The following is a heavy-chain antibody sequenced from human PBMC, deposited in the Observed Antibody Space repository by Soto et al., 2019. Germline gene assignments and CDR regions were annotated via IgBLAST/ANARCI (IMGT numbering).Heavy chain of an antibody. J-gene: IGHJ6*02. Sequence: EVHLVESGGGFVQPGRSLRLSCAASGFTFDDYTMHWVRQAPGKGLEWVSGISWNSVRIAYADSVKGRFTISRDNAKKGLYLQLNSESAEDTALYFYAKARQRCIETNCYTWATGGAVVWGQGTKVTFSS. CDR2: ISWNSVRI. D-gene: IGHD2-2*02. V-gene: IGHV3-9*01. CDR3: AKARQRCIETNCYTWATGGAVV. CDR1: GFTFDDYT.